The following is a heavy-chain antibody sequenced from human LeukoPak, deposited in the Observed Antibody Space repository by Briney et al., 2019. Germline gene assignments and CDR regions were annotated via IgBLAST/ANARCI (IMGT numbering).Heavy chain of an antibody. D-gene: IGHD3-10*01. Sequence: PGGSLRLSCAASGFTFSSYWMSWVRQAPGKGLEWVANIKQDGSEKYYVDSVKGRFTISRDNAKNSLYLQMNSLGAEDTAVYYCAGSQLLWFGELQYYFDYWGQGTLVTVSS. CDR2: IKQDGSEK. CDR1: GFTFSSYW. CDR3: AGSQLLWFGELQYYFDY. J-gene: IGHJ4*02. V-gene: IGHV3-7*01.